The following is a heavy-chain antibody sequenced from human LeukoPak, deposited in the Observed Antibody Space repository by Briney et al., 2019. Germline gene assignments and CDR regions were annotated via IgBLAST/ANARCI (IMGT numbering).Heavy chain of an antibody. CDR2: VFHSGST. J-gene: IGHJ4*02. V-gene: IGHV4-38-2*02. CDR3: ARSLSTAGIDY. CDR1: GYSISSGRY. D-gene: IGHD2-2*01. Sequence: PSETLSLTCTVSGYSISSGRYWGWIRQPPGKGLEWIGSVFHSGSTYYNPSLKSRVTISVYTSKNQFSLNLRSVTAADTAMYFCARSLSTAGIDYWGQGTLVTVSS.